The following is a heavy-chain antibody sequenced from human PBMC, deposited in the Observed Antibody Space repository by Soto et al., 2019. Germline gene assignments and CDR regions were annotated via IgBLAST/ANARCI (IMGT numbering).Heavy chain of an antibody. V-gene: IGHV3-53*01. CDR3: ARDVPTRSHFFDD. CDR2: IYNNGSI. J-gene: IGHJ4*02. D-gene: IGHD2-15*01. CDR1: GFTISSSH. Sequence: EVELVESGGGLIQPGGSLRLSCAASGFTISSSHMSWVRQAPGTGLQWVSVIYNNGSISYADSLKGRFTVSRDNVKTIRLLQMSSLTVEDTAVYFCARDVPTRSHFFDDWGQGTLASVS.